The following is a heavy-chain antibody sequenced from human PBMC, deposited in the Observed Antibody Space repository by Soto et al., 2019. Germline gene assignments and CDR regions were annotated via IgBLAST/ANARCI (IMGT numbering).Heavy chain of an antibody. CDR3: ASQQYYYDSSGYSASDAFDI. Sequence: LTCTVSGGSYCGWIRQPPGKGLEWIGSIYYSGSTYYNPSLKSRVTISVDTSKNQVSLNVSSVTAADTAVYYCASQQYYYDSSGYSASDAFDIWGQGAMVTVSS. V-gene: IGHV4-39*01. J-gene: IGHJ3*02. D-gene: IGHD3-22*01. CDR1: GGSY. CDR2: IYYSGST.